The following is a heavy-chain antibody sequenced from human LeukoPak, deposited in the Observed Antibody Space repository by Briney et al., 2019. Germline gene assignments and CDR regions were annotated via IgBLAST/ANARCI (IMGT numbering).Heavy chain of an antibody. Sequence: SVKVSCKASGGTFSSYAISWVRQAPGQGLEWMGGIIPIFGTANYAQKFQGRVTITADESTSTAYMELSSLRSEDTAVYYCARGNQQNAYCSSTSCSPDAFDIWGQGTVVTVSS. CDR2: IIPIFGTA. CDR1: GGTFSSYA. D-gene: IGHD2-2*01. J-gene: IGHJ3*02. CDR3: ARGNQQNAYCSSTSCSPDAFDI. V-gene: IGHV1-69*13.